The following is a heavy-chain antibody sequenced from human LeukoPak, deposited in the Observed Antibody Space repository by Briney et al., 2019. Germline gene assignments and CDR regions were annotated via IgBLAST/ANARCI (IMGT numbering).Heavy chain of an antibody. CDR3: SRFGAGTSRFDY. Sequence: GGSLRLSCTASGFTFADYSMTWFRQAPGKGLEWVGYVRGRQYGGTREYAASVKGRFIISRDDAKNIASLQMNRLKVEDTAVYYCSRFGAGTSRFDYWGQGILVTVSA. CDR1: GFTFADYS. CDR2: VRGRQYGGTR. J-gene: IGHJ4*02. V-gene: IGHV3-49*03. D-gene: IGHD3-3*01.